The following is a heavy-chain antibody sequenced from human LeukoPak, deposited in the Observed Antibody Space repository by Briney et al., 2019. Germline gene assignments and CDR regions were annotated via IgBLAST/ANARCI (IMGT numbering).Heavy chain of an antibody. J-gene: IGHJ4*02. CDR2: IYPGDSDT. CDR1: GYSFTSYW. V-gene: IGHV5-51*01. CDR3: ARAYYYDSSGYYYNY. D-gene: IGHD3-22*01. Sequence: GESLKISCKGSGYSFTSYWIGWVRPMPGKGLEWMGIIYPGDSDTRYSPSFQGQVTISPDKSISTAYLQWSNLKASDTAMYYCARAYYYDSSGYYYNYWGQGTLVTVSS.